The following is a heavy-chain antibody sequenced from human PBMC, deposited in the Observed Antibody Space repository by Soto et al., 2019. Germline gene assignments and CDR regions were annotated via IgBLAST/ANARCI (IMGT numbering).Heavy chain of an antibody. CDR2: IIPIFGTA. V-gene: IGHV1-69*01. CDR1: GGTFSSYA. D-gene: IGHD3-10*01. Sequence: QVQLVQSGAEVKKPGSSVKVSCKASGGTFSSYAISWVRQAPGQGLEWMGGIIPIFGTANYAQKFQGRVTITADESTSTAYMELSSLRSEDTAVYYCARRDGLERTMVYYGMDVWGQGTTVTVSS. J-gene: IGHJ6*02. CDR3: ARRDGLERTMVYYGMDV.